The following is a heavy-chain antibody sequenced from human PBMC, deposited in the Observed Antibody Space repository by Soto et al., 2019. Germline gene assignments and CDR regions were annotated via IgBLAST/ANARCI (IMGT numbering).Heavy chain of an antibody. CDR2: TYYRSKWYN. J-gene: IGHJ5*02. Sequence: PSQTLSLTCAISGDSVSSNSAAWNWIRQSPSRGLEWLGRTYYRSKWYNDYAVSVKSRITINPDTSKNQFSLQLNSVTAADTAVYYCARDRSSSWYRWFDPWGQGTLVTVSS. D-gene: IGHD6-13*01. CDR3: ARDRSSSWYRWFDP. CDR1: GDSVSSNSAA. V-gene: IGHV6-1*01.